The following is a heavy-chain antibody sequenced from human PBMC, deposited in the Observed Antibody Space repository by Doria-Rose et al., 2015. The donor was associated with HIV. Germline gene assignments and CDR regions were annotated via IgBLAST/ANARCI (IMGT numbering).Heavy chain of an antibody. CDR2: IFSDDES. J-gene: IGHJ4*02. CDR3: ARIKSSRWYHKYYFDF. D-gene: IGHD6-13*01. Sequence: QVTLKESGPVLVKPTETLTLTCTVSGVSLSSPGMGVSWIRQPPGKALEWLANIFSDDESSYKTSLKSRLTISRGTPKSQVFLTMTDMDPVDTATYYCARIKSSRWYHKYYFDFWGQGTLVIVSA. V-gene: IGHV2-26*01. CDR1: GVSLSSPGMG.